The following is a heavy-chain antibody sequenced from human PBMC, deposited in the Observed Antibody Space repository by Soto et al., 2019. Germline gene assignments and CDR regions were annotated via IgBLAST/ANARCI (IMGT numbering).Heavy chain of an antibody. V-gene: IGHV3-30*18. CDR1: GFTFSSYG. CDR3: AKDPTMIVVVPDY. D-gene: IGHD3-22*01. Sequence: GGSLRLSCAASGFTFSSYGMHWVRQAPGKGLEWVAVISYDGSNRYYADSVKGRFTISRDNSKNTLYLQMNSLRAEDTAVYYCAKDPTMIVVVPDYWGQGTLATVSS. J-gene: IGHJ4*02. CDR2: ISYDGSNR.